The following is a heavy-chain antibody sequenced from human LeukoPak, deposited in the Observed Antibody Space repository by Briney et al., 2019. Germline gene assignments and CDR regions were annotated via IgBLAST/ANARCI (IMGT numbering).Heavy chain of an antibody. D-gene: IGHD3-22*01. CDR1: GFTLSNYW. J-gene: IGHJ4*02. Sequence: GGSLRLSSATSGFTLSNYWMTWVRPAPGKGLVWMANIKHDGSEELYVDSVKGRFTMSRDNAKNSLYLKMNSLRAEDTAVYYCARQFYDSSGYYFTPSDYWGEGTLVTVSS. CDR3: ARQFYDSSGYYFTPSDY. V-gene: IGHV3-7*01. CDR2: IKHDGSEE.